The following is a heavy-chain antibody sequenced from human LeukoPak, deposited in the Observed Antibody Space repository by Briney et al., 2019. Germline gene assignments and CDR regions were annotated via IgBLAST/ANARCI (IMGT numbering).Heavy chain of an antibody. CDR1: GGSISSYY. Sequence: SSETLSLTCTVSGGSISSYYWSWIRQPPGKGLEWIGYIYYSGSTNYNPSLKSRVTISVDTSNNQFSLKLSSVTAADTAVYYWARESSGWYDQYFQHWGQGTLVTVSS. CDR2: IYYSGST. CDR3: ARESSGWYDQYFQH. J-gene: IGHJ1*01. D-gene: IGHD6-19*01. V-gene: IGHV4-59*01.